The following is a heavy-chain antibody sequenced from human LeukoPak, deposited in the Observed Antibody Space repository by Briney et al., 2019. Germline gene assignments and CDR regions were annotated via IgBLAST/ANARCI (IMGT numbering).Heavy chain of an antibody. Sequence: SATLSLTCAVYGGSFSVYYWSWIRQPPGEGLELIGETNHSGSTNYNPSLKSRVTISVDTSKNQLSLKLSSVTAADTAVYYCARCSFSGFNDHFDYWGQGTLFTVSS. D-gene: IGHD3-22*01. CDR2: TNHSGST. CDR3: ARCSFSGFNDHFDY. CDR1: GGSFSVYY. V-gene: IGHV4-34*01. J-gene: IGHJ4*02.